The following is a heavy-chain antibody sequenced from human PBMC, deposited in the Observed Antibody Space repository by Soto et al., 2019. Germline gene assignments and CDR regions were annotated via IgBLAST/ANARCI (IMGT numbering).Heavy chain of an antibody. D-gene: IGHD3-3*01. CDR2: ISVYNGNT. Sequence: QVLLVQSGAEVKEPGASVRVSCKASGYTFTTYGIAWVRQAPGQGPEWMGWISVYNGNTNSAQKVLGRLTMTTDTYTNTAYMDLGSLSSDDTAVYYCARCKDFWSGYSRGGMDVWGQGTTVTVSS. CDR3: ARCKDFWSGYSRGGMDV. CDR1: GYTFTTYG. J-gene: IGHJ6*02. V-gene: IGHV1-18*01.